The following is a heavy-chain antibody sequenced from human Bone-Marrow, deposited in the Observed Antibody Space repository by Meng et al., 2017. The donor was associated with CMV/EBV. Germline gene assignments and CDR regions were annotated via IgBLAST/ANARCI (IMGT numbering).Heavy chain of an antibody. CDR2: ISGSGGST. V-gene: IGHV3-23*01. Sequence: GGSLRLCCAASGYTFSSYAMSWVRQAPGKGLEWVSAISGSGGSTYYADSVKGRFTISRDNSKNTLYLQMNSLRAEDTAVYYCAKGRYYDSSGSLGSDYWGQGTLVTVSS. CDR1: GYTFSSYA. J-gene: IGHJ4*02. CDR3: AKGRYYDSSGSLGSDY. D-gene: IGHD3-22*01.